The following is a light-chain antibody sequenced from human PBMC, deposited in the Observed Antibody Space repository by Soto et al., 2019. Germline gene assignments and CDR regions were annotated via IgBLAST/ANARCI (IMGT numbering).Light chain of an antibody. CDR1: SSDVGGYNY. CDR2: EVT. CDR3: SSYTSSSTLV. V-gene: IGLV2-14*01. J-gene: IGLJ1*01. Sequence: QSALTQPASVSGSPGQSITISCTGTSSDVGGYNYVSWYHQHPGKAPKLLIYEVTNRPSGVSNRFSASKSGNTASLTISGLQAEDEADYYCSSYTSSSTLVFGTGTKLTVL.